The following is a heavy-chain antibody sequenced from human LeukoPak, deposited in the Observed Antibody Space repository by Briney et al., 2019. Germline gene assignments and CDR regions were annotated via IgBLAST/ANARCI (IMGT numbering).Heavy chain of an antibody. V-gene: IGHV3-73*01. J-gene: IGHJ4*02. CDR2: IRSKANSYET. Sequence: GGSLRLSCAASGFSFSGSAMHWVRQASGKGLGWVGRIRSKANSYETAYAASVKGRFTISRDDSKNTLYLQMNSLKTEDTAVYYCTTDSGYGARWGQGTLVTVSS. D-gene: IGHD5-12*01. CDR3: TTDSGYGAR. CDR1: GFSFSGSA.